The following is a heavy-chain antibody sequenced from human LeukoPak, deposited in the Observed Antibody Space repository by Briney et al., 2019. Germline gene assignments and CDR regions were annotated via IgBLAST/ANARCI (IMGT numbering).Heavy chain of an antibody. Sequence: PSETLSLTCTVSGGSISSGDYYWSWIRQPPGKGLEWIGYIYYSGSTYYNPSLKSRVTISVDTSKNQFSLKLSSVTAADTAVYYCARGATIAGNQDYWGQGTLVTVSS. V-gene: IGHV4-30-4*01. J-gene: IGHJ4*02. CDR2: IYYSGST. CDR1: GGSISSGDYY. D-gene: IGHD6-13*01. CDR3: ARGATIAGNQDY.